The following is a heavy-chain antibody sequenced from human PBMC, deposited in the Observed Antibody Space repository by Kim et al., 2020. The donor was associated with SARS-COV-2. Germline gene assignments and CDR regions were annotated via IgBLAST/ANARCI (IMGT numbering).Heavy chain of an antibody. Sequence: ASVKVSCKASGYTFTSYGISWVRQAPGQGLEWMGWISAYNGNTNYAQKLQGRVTMTTDTSTSTAYMELRSLRSDDTAVYYCARGLLNNRWELSLPQDYWGQGTLVTVSS. D-gene: IGHD1-26*01. CDR2: ISAYNGNT. V-gene: IGHV1-18*01. CDR1: GYTFTSYG. J-gene: IGHJ4*02. CDR3: ARGLLNNRWELSLPQDY.